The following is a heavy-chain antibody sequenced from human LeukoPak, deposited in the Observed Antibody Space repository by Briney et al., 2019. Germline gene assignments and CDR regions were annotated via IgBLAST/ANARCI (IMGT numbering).Heavy chain of an antibody. J-gene: IGHJ4*02. V-gene: IGHV1-18*01. CDR2: ISAYNGNT. CDR1: TCSFNNYG. D-gene: IGHD3-9*01. Sequence: ASVKVSCKASTCSFNNYGITWVRQAPGQGLEWMGWISAYNGNTNYAQKLQGRVTMTTDTSTSTAYMELRSLRSDDTAVYYCATGLRYFDWPFDYWGQGTLVTVSS. CDR3: ATGLRYFDWPFDY.